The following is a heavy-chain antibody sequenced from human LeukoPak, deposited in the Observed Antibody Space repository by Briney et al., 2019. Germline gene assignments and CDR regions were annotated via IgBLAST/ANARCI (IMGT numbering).Heavy chain of an antibody. CDR3: ARGGYSYGSEGYYFDY. D-gene: IGHD5-18*01. J-gene: IGHJ4*02. CDR2: ISAYNGNI. Sequence: ASVKVSCKASGYTFTSYGISWVRQAPGQGLEWMGWISAYNGNINYAQKLQGRVTMTTDTSTSTAYMELRSLRSDDTAVYYCARGGYSYGSEGYYFDYWGQGTLVTVSS. CDR1: GYTFTSYG. V-gene: IGHV1-18*01.